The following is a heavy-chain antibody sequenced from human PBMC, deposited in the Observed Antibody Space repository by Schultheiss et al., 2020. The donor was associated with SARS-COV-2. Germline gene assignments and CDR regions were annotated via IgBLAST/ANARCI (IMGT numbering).Heavy chain of an antibody. CDR1: GFTFSSYG. Sequence: GGSLRLSCAASGFTFSSYGMHWVRQAPGKGLEWVAVIWYDGSNKYYADSVKGRFTISRDNAKNSLYLQMNSLRAEDTALYYCAKDLLNCSGGSCYYYYGMDVWGQGTTVTVSS. CDR3: AKDLLNCSGGSCYYYYGMDV. CDR2: IWYDGSNK. D-gene: IGHD2-15*01. J-gene: IGHJ6*02. V-gene: IGHV3-33*03.